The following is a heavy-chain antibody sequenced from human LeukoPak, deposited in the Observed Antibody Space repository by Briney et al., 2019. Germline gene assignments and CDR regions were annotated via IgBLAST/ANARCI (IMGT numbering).Heavy chain of an antibody. V-gene: IGHV3-33*01. Sequence: GGSLRLSCAASGFTFSRYGMHWLRQAPGKGLEGVAVIWYDGSNKYYADSVKGRFTISRDNSKNTLYLQMNSLRAEDTAVYYCARDVIGYFDYWGQGALVAVSS. CDR2: IWYDGSNK. CDR1: GFTFSRYG. CDR3: ARDVIGYFDY. D-gene: IGHD2/OR15-2a*01. J-gene: IGHJ4*02.